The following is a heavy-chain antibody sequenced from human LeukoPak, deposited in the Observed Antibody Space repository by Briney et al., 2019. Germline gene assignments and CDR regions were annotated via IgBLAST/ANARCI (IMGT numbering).Heavy chain of an antibody. V-gene: IGHV3-49*03. D-gene: IGHD3-10*01. Sequence: GGSLRLSCTASRFTFGDYAMSWFRQAPGKGLEWVGFIRSKAYGGTTENAASVKGRFTISRDDSKSIAYLQMNSLKTEDTAVYYCTRPRWGSGSLYYYWGQGTLVTVSS. CDR3: TRPRWGSGSLYYY. CDR1: RFTFGDYA. CDR2: IRSKAYGGTT. J-gene: IGHJ4*02.